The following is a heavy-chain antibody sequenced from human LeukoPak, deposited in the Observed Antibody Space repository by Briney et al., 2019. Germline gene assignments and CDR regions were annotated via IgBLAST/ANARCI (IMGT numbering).Heavy chain of an antibody. D-gene: IGHD6-6*01. CDR2: INHSGST. CDR3: ARRIAARTTHFDY. Sequence: SETLSLTCAVYGGSFSGYYWSWIRQPPGKGLEWIGEINHSGSTNYNPSLKSRVTISVDTSKNQFSLKLSSATAADTAVYYCARRIAARTTHFDYWGQGTLVTVSS. J-gene: IGHJ4*02. CDR1: GGSFSGYY. V-gene: IGHV4-34*01.